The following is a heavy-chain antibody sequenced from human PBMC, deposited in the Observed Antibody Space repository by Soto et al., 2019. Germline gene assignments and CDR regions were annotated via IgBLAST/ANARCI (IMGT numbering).Heavy chain of an antibody. CDR3: ATIIIPAATNFY. D-gene: IGHD2-2*01. CDR2: ISGSGGST. J-gene: IGHJ4*02. V-gene: IGHV3-23*01. Sequence: EVQLLETGGGLVQPGGSLRLSCAASGITFTAYAMSWVRQAPGKGLEWVSSISGSGGSTYYADSVKGRLTISRDNSKNTLYLQMHSLRAEDTAVYYCATIIIPAATNFYWRQGTLVTVSS. CDR1: GITFTAYA.